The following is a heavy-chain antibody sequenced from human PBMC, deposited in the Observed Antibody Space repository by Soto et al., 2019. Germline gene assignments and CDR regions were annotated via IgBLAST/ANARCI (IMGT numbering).Heavy chain of an antibody. Sequence: PGGSLRLSYAASGFNFSSYAMHWVRQAPGKGLEWVAVISYDGRNKYYADSVKGRFTISRDNSKNTLYLQMSSLRAEDTAVYYCVKDGSSGWPYYYGMDVWGQGTTVTVSS. V-gene: IGHV3-30*18. CDR1: GFNFSSYA. CDR3: VKDGSSGWPYYYGMDV. CDR2: ISYDGRNK. J-gene: IGHJ6*02. D-gene: IGHD6-19*01.